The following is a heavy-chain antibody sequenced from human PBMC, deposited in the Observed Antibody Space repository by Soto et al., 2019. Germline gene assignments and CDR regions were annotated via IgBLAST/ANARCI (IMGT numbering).Heavy chain of an antibody. CDR1: GDSISTYY. D-gene: IGHD3-10*01. J-gene: IGHJ6*02. CDR2: LYDSGST. V-gene: IGHV4-59*01. Sequence: SETLSLTCTVSGDSISTYYWSWIRQPPGKGLEWIGYLYDSGSTHYNPSLKSRVTISVDTSKNQFSLKLTSVTAADTAVYYCARDNYYGSGTYFRLDVWGQGTRVTVSS. CDR3: ARDNYYGSGTYFRLDV.